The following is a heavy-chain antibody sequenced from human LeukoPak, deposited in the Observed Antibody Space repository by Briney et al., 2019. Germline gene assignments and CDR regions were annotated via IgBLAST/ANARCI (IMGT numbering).Heavy chain of an antibody. CDR1: GGSISRGGYS. CDR3: ARVNYGDYRSEYYYMDV. V-gene: IGHV4-30-2*01. D-gene: IGHD4-17*01. CDR2: IYHRGST. Sequence: SQTLSLTCAVSGGSISRGGYSWSWIRHPPGKGLEWIGYIYHRGSTYYNPSLKSRVTISIDRSKNQFSLKLSSVTAADTAAYYCARVNYGDYRSEYYYMDVWGQGTTVTVSS. J-gene: IGHJ6*02.